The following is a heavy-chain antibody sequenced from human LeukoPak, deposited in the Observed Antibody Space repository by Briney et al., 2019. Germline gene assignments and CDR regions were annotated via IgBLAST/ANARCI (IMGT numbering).Heavy chain of an antibody. J-gene: IGHJ4*02. V-gene: IGHV3-23*01. Sequence: PGGSLRLSCAASGCTFSSYAMSWFRQAPGKGLEGVSCTSGSGGSTYYADSVKGRFTITRDNSKNTVYLQMNSLRAEDTAVYYCAKEDYDYVWGSYRSTPTFDYWGQGTLVTVSS. CDR3: AKEDYDYVWGSYRSTPTFDY. CDR2: TSGSGGST. CDR1: GCTFSSYA. D-gene: IGHD3-16*02.